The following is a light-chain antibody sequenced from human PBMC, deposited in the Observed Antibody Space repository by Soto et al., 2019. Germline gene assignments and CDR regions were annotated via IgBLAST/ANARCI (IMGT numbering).Light chain of an antibody. CDR2: GNS. J-gene: IGLJ2*01. CDR1: SSNIGAGYD. Sequence: QSVLTQPPSVSGAPGQRVNISCTGSSSNIGAGYDVHWYQQLPGTAPKLLIYGNSNRPSGVPDRFSGSKSGTSASLAITGLQAEDEADYYCQSYDSSLCGHVVFGGVTKVTVL. V-gene: IGLV1-40*01. CDR3: QSYDSSLCGHVV.